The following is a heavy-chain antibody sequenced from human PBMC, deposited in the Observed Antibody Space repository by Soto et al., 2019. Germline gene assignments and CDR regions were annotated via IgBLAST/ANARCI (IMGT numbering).Heavy chain of an antibody. CDR3: ARGTVTTFKGMGV. CDR1: GGTFSSYA. J-gene: IGHJ6*02. D-gene: IGHD4-17*01. V-gene: IGHV1-69*12. CDR2: IIPIFGKA. Sequence: QVQLVQSGAEVKKPGSSVKVSCKASGGTFSSYAISWVRQAPGQGLEWMGGIIPIFGKANYAQKFQGRVTVTAAESTSTAYMGRRSLRSEDTAVYYCARGTVTTFKGMGVWGQGTTVTVSS.